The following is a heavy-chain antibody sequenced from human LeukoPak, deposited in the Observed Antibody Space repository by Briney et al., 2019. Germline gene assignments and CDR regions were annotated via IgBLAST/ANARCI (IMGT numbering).Heavy chain of an antibody. CDR2: INPNSGGT. J-gene: IGHJ1*01. V-gene: IGHV1-2*02. Sequence: GASVKVSCKASGYTFTGYYMHWVRQAPGQGLEWMGWINPNSGGTNYAQKFQGRVTMTRDTSISTAYMELSRLRSDDTAVYYCARVSGYSSGWYAFVTEEEYFQHWGQGTLVTVSS. CDR3: ARVSGYSSGWYAFVTEEEYFQH. D-gene: IGHD6-19*01. CDR1: GYTFTGYY.